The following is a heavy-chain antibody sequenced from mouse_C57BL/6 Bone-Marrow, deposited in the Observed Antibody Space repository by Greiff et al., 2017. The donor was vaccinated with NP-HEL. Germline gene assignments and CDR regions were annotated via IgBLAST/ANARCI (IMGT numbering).Heavy chain of an antibody. CDR2: INPGSGGT. D-gene: IGHD1-1*01. J-gene: IGHJ2*01. Sequence: VQLVESGAELVRPGTSVKVSCKASGYAFTNYLIEWVKQRPGQGLEWIGVINPGSGGTNYNEKFKGKATLTADKSSSTAYMQLSSLTSEDSAVYFCARRSYGSSFDYWGQGTTLTVSS. CDR1: GYAFTNYL. CDR3: ARRSYGSSFDY. V-gene: IGHV1-54*01.